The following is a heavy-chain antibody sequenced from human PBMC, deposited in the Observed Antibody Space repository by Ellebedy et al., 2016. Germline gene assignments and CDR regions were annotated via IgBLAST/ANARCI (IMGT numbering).Heavy chain of an antibody. CDR2: LSGSGPKT. V-gene: IGHV3-23*01. J-gene: IGHJ2*01. CDR1: GFTFKTYA. Sequence: GESLKISXAASGFTFKTYAMSWVRQAPGEGLEWVSTLSGSGPKTYYADSVQGRFTISRDNSKSTLYLQMNSLRAEDTAVYYCAKHETDSDYYFDLWGRGTLVTVSS. CDR3: AKHETDSDYYFDL. D-gene: IGHD3-16*01.